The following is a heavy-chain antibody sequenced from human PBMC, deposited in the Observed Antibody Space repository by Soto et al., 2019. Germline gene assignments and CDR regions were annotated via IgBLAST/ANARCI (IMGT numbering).Heavy chain of an antibody. CDR2: ITNSGIT. V-gene: IGHV3-11*05. CDR1: GFIFSDYY. CDR3: ARENYYKMDV. J-gene: IGHJ6*02. Sequence: QVQLVESGGGLVKPGGSLRLSCAASGFIFSDYYMTWIRQSPGKGLEWISYITNSGITNYADSVKGRFTISNDNAKNSLYRQMYSLRADDTAVYYCARENYYKMDVWGQGTTVTVSS.